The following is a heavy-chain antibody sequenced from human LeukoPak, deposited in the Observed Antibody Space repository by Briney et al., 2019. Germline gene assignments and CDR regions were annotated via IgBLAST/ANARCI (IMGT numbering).Heavy chain of an antibody. J-gene: IGHJ4*02. D-gene: IGHD5-18*01. CDR3: AGDVDTAMAYDY. Sequence: PSETLSLTCAVYVGSFSGYYWSWIRQPPGKGLEWIGEINHSGSTNYNPSLKSRVTISVDTSKNQFSLKLSSVTAADMAVYYCAGDVDTAMAYDYRGQGTLVTVSS. CDR2: INHSGST. CDR1: VGSFSGYY. V-gene: IGHV4-34*01.